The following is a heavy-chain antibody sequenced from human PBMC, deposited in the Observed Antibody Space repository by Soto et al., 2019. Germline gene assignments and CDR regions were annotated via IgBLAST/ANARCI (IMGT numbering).Heavy chain of an antibody. CDR2: ISGSGGST. D-gene: IGHD3-16*02. CDR1: GFTFSSYA. V-gene: IGHV3-23*01. Sequence: GGSLRLSCAASGFTFSSYAMSWVRQAPGKGLEWVSAISGSGGSTYYADSVKGRFTISRDNSKNTLYLQMNSLRAEDTAVYYCAKGKYDYIWGSYRPQYFQHWGQGTLVTVSS. CDR3: AKGKYDYIWGSYRPQYFQH. J-gene: IGHJ1*01.